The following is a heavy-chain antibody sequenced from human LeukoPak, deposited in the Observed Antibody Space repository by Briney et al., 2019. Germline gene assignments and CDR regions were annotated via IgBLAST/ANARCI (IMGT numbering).Heavy chain of an antibody. CDR2: ISASGDSP. V-gene: IGHV3-23*01. Sequence: GGSLRLSCAASGFTFNSYGMTWVRQAPGKGLEWVSTISASGDSPYYADSVKGRFTISRDNSKNTLYLQVNSLRAEDTAVYYCAKTSVWYYFDYWGQGILVTVSS. CDR1: GFTFNSYG. CDR3: AKTSVWYYFDY. D-gene: IGHD2-21*01. J-gene: IGHJ4*02.